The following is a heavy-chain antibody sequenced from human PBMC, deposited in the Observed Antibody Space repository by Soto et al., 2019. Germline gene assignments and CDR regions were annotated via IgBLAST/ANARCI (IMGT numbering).Heavy chain of an antibody. CDR2: INAGNGNT. CDR3: ARMRSSGWYGWFDP. V-gene: IGHV1-3*01. Sequence: SVKRSRKGAGYTFTIYLVHWRRQTQGQRLEWMGWINAGNGNTKYSQKFQGRVTITRDTSASTAYMELSSLRSEDTAVYYCARMRSSGWYGWFDPWGQGTLVTVSS. D-gene: IGHD6-19*01. CDR1: GYTFTIYL. J-gene: IGHJ5*02.